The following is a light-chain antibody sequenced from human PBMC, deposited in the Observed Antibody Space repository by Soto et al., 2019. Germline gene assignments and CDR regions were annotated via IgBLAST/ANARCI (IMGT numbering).Light chain of an antibody. CDR3: QQGYRRPRT. V-gene: IGKV1-39*01. CDR2: AAS. CDR1: QSVNSY. Sequence: IEMTQSPATVSASIGDRVTISCRASQSVNSYLDWYQHKPGQAPKLLIYAASFMESGVPARFSGSGFGTEFTLTISSLQSEDFATYYCQQGYRRPRTFGQGTKVDIK. J-gene: IGKJ1*01.